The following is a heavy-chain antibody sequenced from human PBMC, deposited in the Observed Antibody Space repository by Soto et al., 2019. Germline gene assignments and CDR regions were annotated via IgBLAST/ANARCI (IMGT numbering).Heavy chain of an antibody. CDR3: AHSPNYYILPGYGLDYYYGMDV. J-gene: IGHJ6*02. D-gene: IGHD3-9*01. V-gene: IGHV2-5*02. Sequence: QITLKESGPPLVKPTQTLTLTCTFSGFSLSTSGVGVGWIRQPPGKALEWLALIYWDDDKRYSPSLKSRLTITKDTSKNQVVLTMTNMDPVDTATYYCAHSPNYYILPGYGLDYYYGMDVWGQGTTVTVSS. CDR1: GFSLSTSGVG. CDR2: IYWDDDK.